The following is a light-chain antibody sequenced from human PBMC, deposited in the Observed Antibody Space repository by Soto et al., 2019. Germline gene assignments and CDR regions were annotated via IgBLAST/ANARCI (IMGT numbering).Light chain of an antibody. CDR3: QQYNSFPYS. Sequence: IQMTQSPPTLSASVGDRVSITCRASQSIFSWLAWYQQKPGKAPKLLIYKASSLESGVPSRYSGSGSGTEFTLTISGLQPDDLATYYYQQYNSFPYSFGQGTKLEIK. CDR2: KAS. V-gene: IGKV1-5*03. CDR1: QSIFSW. J-gene: IGKJ2*03.